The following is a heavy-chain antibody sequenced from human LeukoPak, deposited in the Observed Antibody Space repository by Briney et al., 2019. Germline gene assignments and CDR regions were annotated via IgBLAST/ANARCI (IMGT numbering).Heavy chain of an antibody. CDR1: GFTFSSYG. CDR2: ISYDGSNK. V-gene: IGHV3-30*18. D-gene: IGHD1-1*01. Sequence: GRSLRLSCAASGFTFSSYGMHWVRQAPGKGLEWVAVISYDGSNKYYADSVKGRFTISRDNSKNTLYLQMNSLRAEDTAVYYCAKDTTYYFDYWGQGTLVTVSS. CDR3: AKDTTYYFDY. J-gene: IGHJ4*02.